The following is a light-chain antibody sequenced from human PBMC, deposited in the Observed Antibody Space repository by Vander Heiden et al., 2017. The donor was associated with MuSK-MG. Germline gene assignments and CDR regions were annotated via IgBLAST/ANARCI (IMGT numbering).Light chain of an antibody. CDR2: WAS. CDR3: QQYYDSSVT. Sequence: DIVMTQSPDSLAVSLGERATLNCKSSQSILYSSNNKNYLAWYQQKTGQPPKLLIYWASTRESGVPDRFSGSGSGTDFTLTINSLQAEDVAVYYCQQYYDSSVTFGGGTKVEIK. V-gene: IGKV4-1*01. J-gene: IGKJ4*01. CDR1: QSILYSSNNKNY.